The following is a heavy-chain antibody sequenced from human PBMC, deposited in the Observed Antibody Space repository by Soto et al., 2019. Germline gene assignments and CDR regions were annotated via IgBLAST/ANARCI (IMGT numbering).Heavy chain of an antibody. V-gene: IGHV4-59*01. CDR3: ARVTSDAFDI. Sequence: SETLSLTCTVSGGSISSYYWSWIRQPPGKGLEWIGYIYYSGSTNYNPSLKSRVTISVDTSKNQLSLKLSSVTAADTAVYYCARVTSDAFDIWGQGTMVTVSS. CDR1: GGSISSYY. J-gene: IGHJ3*02. CDR2: IYYSGST. D-gene: IGHD4-4*01.